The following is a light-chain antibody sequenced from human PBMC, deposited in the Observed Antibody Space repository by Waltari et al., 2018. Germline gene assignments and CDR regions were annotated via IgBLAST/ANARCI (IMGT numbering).Light chain of an antibody. CDR1: QSLSSN. J-gene: IGKJ1*01. Sequence: IVRTQSPATLSVTPGEGATLTCKASQSLSSNLAWYQQKPGQLPRLLIYGASTRATGIPARFSGSGSGTEFTLTISSLQAEDFAVYYCQERGRTFGQGTKVEIK. CDR3: QERGRT. CDR2: GAS. V-gene: IGKV3-15*01.